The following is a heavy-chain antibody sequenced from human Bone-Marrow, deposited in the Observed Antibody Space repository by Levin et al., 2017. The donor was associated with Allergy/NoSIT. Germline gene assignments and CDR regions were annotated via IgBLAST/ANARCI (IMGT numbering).Heavy chain of an antibody. J-gene: IGHJ2*01. CDR1: GFTFSDYY. D-gene: IGHD5-18*01. CDR3: AGGGSAGYSYDLNCWDL. CDR2: ISSSSGYT. Sequence: GGSLRLSCAASGFTFSDYYMSWIRQAPGKGLEWVSYISSSSGYTNYADSVKGRFTISRDNAKNSLYLQVNNLRAEDTAVYYCAGGGSAGYSYDLNCWDLWGRGTLVTVSS. V-gene: IGHV3-11*05.